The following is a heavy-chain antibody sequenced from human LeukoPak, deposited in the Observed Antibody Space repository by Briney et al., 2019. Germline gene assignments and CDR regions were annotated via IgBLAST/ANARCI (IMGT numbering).Heavy chain of an antibody. V-gene: IGHV1-69*13. J-gene: IGHJ4*02. CDR1: GGTFSSYA. CDR2: IIPIFGTA. CDR3: ASGILTGYYGPFDY. Sequence: ASVKVSCKASGGTFSSYAISWVRQAPGQGLEWMGGIIPIFGTANYAQKFQGRVTITADESTSTAYMELSSLRSEDTAVYYCASGILTGYYGPFDYWGQGTLDTVSS. D-gene: IGHD3-9*01.